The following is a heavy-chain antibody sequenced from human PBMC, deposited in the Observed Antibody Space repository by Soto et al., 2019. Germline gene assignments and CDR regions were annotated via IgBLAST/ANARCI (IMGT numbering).Heavy chain of an antibody. CDR3: AKALHYDHLLPFDP. CDR2: ISWNSGSI. D-gene: IGHD3-3*01. CDR1: GFTFDDYA. V-gene: IGHV3-9*01. J-gene: IGHJ5*02. Sequence: EVQLVESGGGLVQPGRSLRLSCAASGFTFDDYAMHWVRQAPGKGLEWVSGISWNSGSIGYADSVKGRFTISRDNAKNSLYLQMNSLRAEDTALYYCAKALHYDHLLPFDPWGQGTLVTVSS.